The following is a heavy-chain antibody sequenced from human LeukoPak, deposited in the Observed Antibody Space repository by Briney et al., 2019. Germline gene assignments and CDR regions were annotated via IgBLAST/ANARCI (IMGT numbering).Heavy chain of an antibody. D-gene: IGHD3-16*02. CDR1: GGSFSGYY. Sequence: SETLSLTCAVYGGSFSGYYWSWIRQPPGKGLEWIGEINHSGSTNYNPSLKSRVTISVDTSKNQFSLKLSSVTAADTAVYYCARHSTYYDYVWGSYRYNYYFDYWGQGTLVTVSS. V-gene: IGHV4-34*01. CDR3: ARHSTYYDYVWGSYRYNYYFDY. J-gene: IGHJ4*02. CDR2: INHSGST.